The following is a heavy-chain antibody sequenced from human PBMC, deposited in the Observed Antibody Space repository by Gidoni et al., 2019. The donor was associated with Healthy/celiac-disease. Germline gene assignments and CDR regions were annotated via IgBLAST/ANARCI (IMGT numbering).Heavy chain of an antibody. Sequence: QVQLVESGGGAVHPGRSLRLSCAASGFTFSSYAMDWVRQAPGKGLVWVAVISYDGSNKYYADSVKGRFTISRDNSKNTLYLQMNSLRAEDTAVYYCANSYGDIPFDYWGQGTLVTVSS. CDR2: ISYDGSNK. D-gene: IGHD4-17*01. CDR1: GFTFSSYA. V-gene: IGHV3-30-3*01. CDR3: ANSYGDIPFDY. J-gene: IGHJ4*02.